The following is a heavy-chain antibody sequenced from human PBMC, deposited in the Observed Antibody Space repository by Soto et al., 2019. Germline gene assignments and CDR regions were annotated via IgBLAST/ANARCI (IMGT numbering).Heavy chain of an antibody. V-gene: IGHV1-46*01. J-gene: IGHJ5*02. CDR2: INPSSGST. CDR3: AREAIAAAAMRGFEP. Sequence: QVQLVQSGAELKKSGSSGKVSCKASGYTLTSYSMHWVRQAPGQGLEWMGIINPSSGSTSYAQKFQGRVTMTRDTSTSTVYMELSNLRSEDTAVYYFAREAIAAAAMRGFEPCGQGTLVTVSS. CDR1: GYTLTSYS. D-gene: IGHD6-13*01.